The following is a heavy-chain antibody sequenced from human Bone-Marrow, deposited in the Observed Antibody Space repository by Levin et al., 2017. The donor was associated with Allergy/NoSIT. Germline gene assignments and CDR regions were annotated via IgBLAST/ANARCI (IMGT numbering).Heavy chain of an antibody. CDR2: ITSRGNTI. J-gene: IGHJ3*02. CDR1: GFTFSDYY. V-gene: IGHV3-11*01. D-gene: IGHD3-22*01. Sequence: GESLKISCEASGFTFSDYYMSWIRQAPGKGLEWVSYITSRGNTIYYADSVKGRFTISRDNAKKSLYLQMNGLRGDDTAVYFCARGLYYYDSSALEGFDIWGQGTRVTVSS. CDR3: ARGLYYYDSSALEGFDI.